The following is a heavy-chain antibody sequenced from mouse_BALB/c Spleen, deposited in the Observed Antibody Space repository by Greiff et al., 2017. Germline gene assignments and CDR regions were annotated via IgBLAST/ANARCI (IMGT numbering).Heavy chain of an antibody. J-gene: IGHJ2*01. CDR1: GYTFTDYE. V-gene: IGHV1-15*01. Sequence: VQLHQSGAELVRPGASVTLSCKASGYTFTDYEMHWVKQTPVHGLEWIGAIDPETGGTAYNQKFKGKATLTADKSSSTAYMELRSLTSEDSAVYYCTRMHYGYWGQGTTLTVSS. D-gene: IGHD1-1*01. CDR2: IDPETGGT. CDR3: TRMHYGY.